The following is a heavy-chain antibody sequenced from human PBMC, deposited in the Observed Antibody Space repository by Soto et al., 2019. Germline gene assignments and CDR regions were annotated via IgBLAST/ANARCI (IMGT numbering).Heavy chain of an antibody. D-gene: IGHD2-2*01. J-gene: IGHJ4*02. CDR2: IYHSGRT. CDR3: ARVTSGEPAAIVY. CDR1: GYSISSGYY. Sequence: SETLSLTCAVSGYSISSGYYWGWIRQPPGKGLEWIGRIYHSGRTYYNPSLKSRVTISVDTSKNQYSQKLSSVTAADTSVYYCARVTSGEPAAIVYWGQGTLVTVSS. V-gene: IGHV4-38-2*01.